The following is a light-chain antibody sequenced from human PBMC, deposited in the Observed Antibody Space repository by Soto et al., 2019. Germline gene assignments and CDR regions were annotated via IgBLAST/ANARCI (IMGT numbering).Light chain of an antibody. J-gene: IGKJ5*01. V-gene: IGKV3-11*01. Sequence: EIVLTQSPATLSLSPCERATLSFRASQSVNSFLAWYQQKPGQAPRLLIYDASNRATGIPARFSGSGSGTDFTLTISSLEPEDFVVYYCQQRSNWPITFGQGTRLEIK. CDR1: QSVNSF. CDR2: DAS. CDR3: QQRSNWPIT.